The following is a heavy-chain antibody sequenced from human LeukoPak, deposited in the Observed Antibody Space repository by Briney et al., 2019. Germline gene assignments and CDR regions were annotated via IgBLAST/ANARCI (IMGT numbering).Heavy chain of an antibody. J-gene: IGHJ4*02. D-gene: IGHD1-26*01. CDR1: GFAFSSYG. Sequence: PGGSLRLSCAASGFAFSSYGMYWVRQTADKGQEWVAYVRRDGTYVNYADSVKGRFTISRDNSKNTLSLQMNNLRVEDTAGCYCASGGPTRGTLDYWGQGTLVTVSS. V-gene: IGHV3-30*02. CDR3: ASGGPTRGTLDY. CDR2: VRRDGTYV.